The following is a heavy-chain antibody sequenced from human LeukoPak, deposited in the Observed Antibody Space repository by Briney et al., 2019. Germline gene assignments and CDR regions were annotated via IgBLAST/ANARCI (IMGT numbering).Heavy chain of an antibody. Sequence: PGGSLRLSCAASGFTFSSYAMSWVRQAPGKGLEWVSAISGSGGSTYYADSVKGRFTISRDNSKNTLYLQMNSLRVEDTAFYYCARDLAYSRLDYWGQGMLVTVSS. V-gene: IGHV3-23*01. D-gene: IGHD5-18*01. CDR1: GFTFSSYA. CDR3: ARDLAYSRLDY. CDR2: ISGSGGST. J-gene: IGHJ4*02.